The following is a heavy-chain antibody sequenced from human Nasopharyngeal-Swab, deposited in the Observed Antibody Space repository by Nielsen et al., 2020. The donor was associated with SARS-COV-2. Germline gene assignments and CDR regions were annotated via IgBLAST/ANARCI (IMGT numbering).Heavy chain of an antibody. J-gene: IGHJ2*01. CDR1: GGTFSSYA. D-gene: IGHD6-19*01. V-gene: IGHV1-69*13. CDR2: IIPIFGTA. Sequence: LVKVSCKASGGTFSSYAISWVRQAPGQGLEWMGGIIPIFGTANYAQKFQGRVTITADESTSTAYMELSSLRSEDTAVYYCAREGAAVAGDWYFDLWGRGTLVTVSS. CDR3: AREGAAVAGDWYFDL.